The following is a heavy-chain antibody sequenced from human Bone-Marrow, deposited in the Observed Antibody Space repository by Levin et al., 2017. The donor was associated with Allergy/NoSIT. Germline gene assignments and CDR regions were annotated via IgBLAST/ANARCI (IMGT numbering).Heavy chain of an antibody. V-gene: IGHV6-1*01. D-gene: IGHD5-24*01. CDR1: GDRVSSTSAA. CDR3: VREGPGVEAAFDY. CDR2: TYYRSKWKN. Sequence: SQTLSLTCAISGDRVSSTSAAWNWIRQSPSRGLEWLGRTYYRSKWKNDYAVSVKGRITINPDTSKNQFSLQLNSVTPEDTAVYYCVREGPGVEAAFDYWGQGTLVTVSP. J-gene: IGHJ4*02.